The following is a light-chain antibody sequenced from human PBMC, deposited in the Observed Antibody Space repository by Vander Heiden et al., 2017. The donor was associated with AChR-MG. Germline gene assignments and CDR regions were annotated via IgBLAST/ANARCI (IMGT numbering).Light chain of an antibody. CDR2: DVS. V-gene: IGLV2-11*01. Sequence: QSALTQPRSVSGSPGQSVTISCTGTSSDVGGYNYVSWYQQHPGKAPKLMIYDVSKRPSGVPDRFSGSKSGNTASLTISGLQAEDEVDYYCCSYAGSYTLVVFGGGTKLTVL. CDR1: SSDVGGYNY. CDR3: CSYAGSYTLVV. J-gene: IGLJ2*01.